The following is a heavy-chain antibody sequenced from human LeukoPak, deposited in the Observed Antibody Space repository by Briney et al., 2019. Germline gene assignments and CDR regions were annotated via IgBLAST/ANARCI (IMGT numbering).Heavy chain of an antibody. CDR3: ARAQSDYYYYGMDV. J-gene: IGHJ6*02. CDR1: GGSISSYY. CDR2: IYYSGST. Sequence: SETLSLTCTVSGGSISSYYWSWIRQPPGKGLEWIGYIYYSGSTNYNPSLKSRVTISVDTSKNQFSLKLSSVTAADTAVYYCARAQSDYYYYGMDVSGQGTTVTVSS. V-gene: IGHV4-59*01.